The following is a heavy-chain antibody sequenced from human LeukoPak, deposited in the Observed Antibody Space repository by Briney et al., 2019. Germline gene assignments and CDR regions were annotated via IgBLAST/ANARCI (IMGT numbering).Heavy chain of an antibody. V-gene: IGHV1-2*04. CDR1: GYTFTGYY. D-gene: IGHD5-18*01. CDR3: ARDLRIPAYYYGMDV. CDR2: INPNSGGT. J-gene: IGHJ6*02. Sequence: ASVKVSCKASGYTFTGYYMHWVRQAPGQGLEWMGWINPNSGGTNYAQKFQGWVTMTRDTSISTAYMELSRLRSDDTAVYYCARDLRIPAYYYGMDVWGQGTTVTVSS.